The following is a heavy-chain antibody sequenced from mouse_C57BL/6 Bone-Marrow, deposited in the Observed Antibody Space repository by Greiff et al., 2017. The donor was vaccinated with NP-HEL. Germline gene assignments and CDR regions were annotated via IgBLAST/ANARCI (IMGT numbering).Heavy chain of an antibody. V-gene: IGHV5-17*01. J-gene: IGHJ1*03. CDR2: ISSGSSTI. D-gene: IGHD2-3*01. CDR3: ARKDDGYHYWYFDV. CDR1: GFTFSDYG. Sequence: EVHLVESGGGLVKPGGSLKLSCAASGFTFSDYGMHWVRQAPEKGLEWVAYISSGSSTIYYADTVKGRFTISRDNAKNTLFLQMTSLRSEDTAMYYCARKDDGYHYWYFDVWGTGTTVNVSS.